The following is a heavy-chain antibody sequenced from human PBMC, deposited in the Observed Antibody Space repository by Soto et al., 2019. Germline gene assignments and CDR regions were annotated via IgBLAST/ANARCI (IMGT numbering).Heavy chain of an antibody. CDR1: GFTFTNSA. V-gene: IGHV1-58*01. J-gene: IGHJ4*02. D-gene: IGHD5-18*01. CDR3: ATGKGDSYGYGNY. Sequence: QMQLVQSGPEVKKPGTSVKVSCKASGFTFTNSAVQWVRQARGQRLEWIGWIVVGSGNTNYAQKFQERVTITRDMATRNGYMELSNLRSEDTAVYYCATGKGDSYGYGNYWGQGTLVTVSS. CDR2: IVVGSGNT.